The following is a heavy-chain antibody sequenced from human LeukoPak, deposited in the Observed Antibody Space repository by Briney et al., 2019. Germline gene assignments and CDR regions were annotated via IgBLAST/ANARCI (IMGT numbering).Heavy chain of an antibody. CDR1: GYTFTAYY. CDR2: INPESGDT. CDR3: ARDVGYSGYAPLGY. D-gene: IGHD5-12*01. V-gene: IGHV1-2*02. J-gene: IGHJ4*02. Sequence: ASVKVSCKAFGYTFTAYYMHWVRQAAGQGLEWMGWINPESGDTNYAQKFQGRVTMTRDTSISTAYMELSSLGSDDTAVYYCARDVGYSGYAPLGYWGQGTLVTVSS.